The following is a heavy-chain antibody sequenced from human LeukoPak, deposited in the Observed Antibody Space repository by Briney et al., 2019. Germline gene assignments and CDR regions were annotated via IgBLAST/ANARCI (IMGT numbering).Heavy chain of an antibody. Sequence: GASVKVSCKAPGYTFTGYYMHWVRQAPGQGLEWMGWINPNSGGANYAQKFQGRVTMTRDTSISTAYMELSRLRSDDTAVYYCARETTTVSQIYYYGMDVWGQGTTVTVSS. CDR2: INPNSGGA. V-gene: IGHV1-2*02. J-gene: IGHJ6*02. CDR3: ARETTTVSQIYYYGMDV. CDR1: GYTFTGYY. D-gene: IGHD4-11*01.